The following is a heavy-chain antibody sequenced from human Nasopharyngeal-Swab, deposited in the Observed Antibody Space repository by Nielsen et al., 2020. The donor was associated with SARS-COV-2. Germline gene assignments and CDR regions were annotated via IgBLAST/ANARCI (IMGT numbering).Heavy chain of an antibody. Sequence: EGSLRLSCAASGFTVSSNYMSWVRQAPGKGLEWVSVIYSGGSTYYEDSVKGRFTISRDNSKNTLYLQMNSLRAEDTAVYYCARDWVAPTNERNYGMDVWGQGTTVTVSS. D-gene: IGHD2-15*01. J-gene: IGHJ6*02. CDR3: ARDWVAPTNERNYGMDV. CDR1: GFTVSSNY. CDR2: IYSGGST. V-gene: IGHV3-53*01.